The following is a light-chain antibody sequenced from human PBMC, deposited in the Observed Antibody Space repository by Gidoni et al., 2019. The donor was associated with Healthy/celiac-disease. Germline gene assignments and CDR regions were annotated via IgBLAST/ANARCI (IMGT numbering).Light chain of an antibody. J-gene: IGKJ1*01. Sequence: DIQMTQSPSTLSASVGDRVTITCRASQSISSWLAWYQQKPGKAPKLLIYKASSLESWVLSRFSGSGSGTEFTLTISSLQPDDFATYYCQQYNSYWTFGQGTKVEIK. CDR3: QQYNSYWT. CDR2: KAS. V-gene: IGKV1-5*03. CDR1: QSISSW.